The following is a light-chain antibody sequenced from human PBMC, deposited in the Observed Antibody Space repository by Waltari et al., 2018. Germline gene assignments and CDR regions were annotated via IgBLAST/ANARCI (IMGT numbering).Light chain of an antibody. Sequence: QSVLTHPPSVSVAPGQRGSLSRLGSGYTHRAGYDLHWYQQQPGKAPTLLIYGTSTRPPGVPDRFFGSQSGTSASLAITALQAEDEAEYYCQSYDTSLAVVFGGGTKLTVL. CDR3: QSYDTSLAVV. CDR2: GTS. V-gene: IGLV1-40*01. J-gene: IGLJ2*01. CDR1: GYTHRAGYD.